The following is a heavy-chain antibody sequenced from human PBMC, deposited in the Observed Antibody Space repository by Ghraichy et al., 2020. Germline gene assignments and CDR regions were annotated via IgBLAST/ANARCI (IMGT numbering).Heavy chain of an antibody. J-gene: IGHJ6*02. CDR3: ARWYNWNYVGPYYGMDV. CDR2: IWYDGSNK. Sequence: GGSLRLFCAASGFTFSSYGMHWVRQAPGKGLEWVAVIWYDGSNKYYADSVKGRFTISRDNSKNTLYLQMNSLRAEDTAVYYCARWYNWNYVGPYYGMDVWGQGTTVTVSS. V-gene: IGHV3-33*01. D-gene: IGHD1-7*01. CDR1: GFTFSSYG.